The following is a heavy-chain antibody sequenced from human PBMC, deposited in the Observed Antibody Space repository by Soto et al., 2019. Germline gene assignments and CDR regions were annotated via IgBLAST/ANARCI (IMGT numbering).Heavy chain of an antibody. CDR1: GDSIIGIYH. Sequence: PSETLSLTCAVSGDSIIGIYHWAWIRQPPGRSLEWIASIFHTGTTYYTPSLKSRVTISVDTSKNQFSLRLSSVTAADSAVYYCRAAREDHYYYYYGMDVWGQGTTVTVSS. CDR2: IFHTGTT. J-gene: IGHJ6*02. V-gene: IGHV4-38-2*01. D-gene: IGHD6-6*01. CDR3: RAAREDHYYYYYGMDV.